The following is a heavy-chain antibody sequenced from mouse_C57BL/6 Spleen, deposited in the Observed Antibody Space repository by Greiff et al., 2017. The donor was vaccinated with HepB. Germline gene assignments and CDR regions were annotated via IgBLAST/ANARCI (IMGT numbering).Heavy chain of an antibody. CDR1: GYAFSSSW. CDR3: AREGSGSYYAMDY. V-gene: IGHV1-82*01. J-gene: IGHJ4*01. D-gene: IGHD3-2*02. CDR2: IYPGDGDT. Sequence: VKLMESGPELVKPGASVKISCKASGYAFSSSWMNWVKQRPGKGLEWIGRIYPGDGDTNYNGKFKGKATLTADKSSSTAYMQLSSLTSEDSAVYFCAREGSGSYYAMDYWGQGTSVTVSS.